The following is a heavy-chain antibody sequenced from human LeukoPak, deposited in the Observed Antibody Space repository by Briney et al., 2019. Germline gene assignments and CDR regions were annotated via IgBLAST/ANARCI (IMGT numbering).Heavy chain of an antibody. D-gene: IGHD2-15*01. CDR3: AKGSDGGGSDY. Sequence: PGGSLRLSCVVSGFPFSSYDMHWVRQAPGKGLEWVAASPYDGGDKYYGDSVKGRFTISRDNDKNTVFLQMNSLRVEDTAVYYCAKGSDGGGSDYWGQGALVSVSS. CDR1: GFPFSSYD. CDR2: SPYDGGDK. V-gene: IGHV3-30*02. J-gene: IGHJ4*02.